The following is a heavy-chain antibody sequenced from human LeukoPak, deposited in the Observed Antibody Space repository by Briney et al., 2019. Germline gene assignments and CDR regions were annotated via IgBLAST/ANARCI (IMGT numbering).Heavy chain of an antibody. CDR2: INPSAGDT. J-gene: IGHJ4*02. Sequence: ASVKVSCKASGYTFTDFYIYWVRQAPGQGLEWMGWINPSAGDTKYSQRFQGRVTMTRDTSISTAYMELSRLRSDDTAVYYCARAPYEMGDYWGQGTLVTVSS. CDR1: GYTFTDFY. D-gene: IGHD5-24*01. V-gene: IGHV1-2*02. CDR3: ARAPYEMGDY.